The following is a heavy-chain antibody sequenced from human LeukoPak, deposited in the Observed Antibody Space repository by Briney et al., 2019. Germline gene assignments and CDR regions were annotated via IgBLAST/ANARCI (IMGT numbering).Heavy chain of an antibody. J-gene: IGHJ3*02. Sequence: SETPSLTCAVYGGSFSGYYWSWIRQPPGKGLEWIGEINHSGSTNYNPSLKSRVTISVDTSKNQFSLKLSSVTAADTAVYYCARLDLVDGGDRHAFDIWGQGTMVTVSS. CDR1: GGSFSGYY. CDR2: INHSGST. V-gene: IGHV4-34*01. CDR3: ARLDLVDGGDRHAFDI. D-gene: IGHD2-21*02.